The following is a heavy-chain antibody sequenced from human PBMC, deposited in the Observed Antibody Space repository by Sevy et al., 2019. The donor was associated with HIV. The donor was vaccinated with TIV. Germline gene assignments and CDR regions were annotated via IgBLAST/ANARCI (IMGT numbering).Heavy chain of an antibody. D-gene: IGHD2-2*01. CDR3: AKGDTSTRYYYYGMDV. V-gene: IGHV3-23*01. Sequence: GVSLRLSCAASGFTFSNFGMSWVRQAPGKGLEWVSTISGSGGTTYYADSVKGRFTISRDNSKKTLYLQMNSLRAEDTALYYCAKGDTSTRYYYYGMDVWGQGTAVTVSS. CDR1: GFTFSNFG. CDR2: ISGSGGTT. J-gene: IGHJ6*02.